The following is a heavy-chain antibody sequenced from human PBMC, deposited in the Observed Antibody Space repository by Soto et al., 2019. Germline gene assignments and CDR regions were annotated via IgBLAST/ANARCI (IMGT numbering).Heavy chain of an antibody. Sequence: SETLSLTCTVSGGSIGSYYWSWIRQPPGKGLEWIGYIYYSGSTNYNPSLKSRVTISVDTSKNQFSLKLSSVTAADTAVYYCARRLVVAAWNTANDAFDIWGQGTMVTVSS. CDR2: IYYSGST. J-gene: IGHJ3*02. V-gene: IGHV4-59*01. CDR1: GGSIGSYY. D-gene: IGHD2-15*01. CDR3: ARRLVVAAWNTANDAFDI.